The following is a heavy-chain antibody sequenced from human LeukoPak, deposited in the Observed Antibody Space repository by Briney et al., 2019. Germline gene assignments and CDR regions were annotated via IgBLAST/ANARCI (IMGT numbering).Heavy chain of an antibody. CDR1: GYTFTSYA. J-gene: IGHJ4*02. V-gene: IGHV7-4-1*02. CDR2: INTNTGSP. D-gene: IGHD1-26*01. Sequence: ASVKVSCKASGYTFTSYAMHWVRQAPGQGLEWMGWINTNTGSPTYAQGFTGRFVFSLDTSVSTAYLQISSLKAEDTAVYYCARDWESGSPSWGQGTLVTVSS. CDR3: ARDWESGSPS.